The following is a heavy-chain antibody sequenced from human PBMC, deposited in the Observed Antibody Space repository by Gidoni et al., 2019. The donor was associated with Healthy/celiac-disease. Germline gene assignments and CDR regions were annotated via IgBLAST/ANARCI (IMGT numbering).Heavy chain of an antibody. CDR1: GGSVSSGSYY. CDR2: IYYSGST. V-gene: IGHV4-61*01. Sequence: QVQLQESGPGLVKPSATLSLPCTFPGGSVSSGSYYWSWIRQPPGKGLEWIGYIYYSGSTNYNPSLKSRVTISVDTSKNQFSLKLSSVTAADTAVYYCARGTPDSDFDYWGQGTLVTVSS. CDR3: ARGTPDSDFDY. D-gene: IGHD2-15*01. J-gene: IGHJ4*02.